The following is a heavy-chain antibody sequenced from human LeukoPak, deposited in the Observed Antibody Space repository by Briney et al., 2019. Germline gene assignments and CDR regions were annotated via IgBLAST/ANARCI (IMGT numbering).Heavy chain of an antibody. CDR2: ISDGGGTT. CDR3: ASSVVAAIDY. V-gene: IGHV3-23*01. Sequence: GGSLRLSCAASGFTFSSCAMSWVRQAPGKGLEWVSGISDGGGTTNYADAVKGRFTISRDNAKNTLYLQMNSLRPEDTAVYFCASSVVAAIDYWGQGTLVTVSS. CDR1: GFTFSSCA. D-gene: IGHD2-15*01. J-gene: IGHJ4*02.